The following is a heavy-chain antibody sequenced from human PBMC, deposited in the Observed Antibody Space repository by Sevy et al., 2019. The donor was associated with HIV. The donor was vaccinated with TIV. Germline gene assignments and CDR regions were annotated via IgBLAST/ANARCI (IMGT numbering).Heavy chain of an antibody. V-gene: IGHV1-24*01. J-gene: IGHJ4*02. CDR1: GYTLTELS. CDR3: ASTRDYYDSSGYYFDY. Sequence: ASVKVSCKVSGYTLTELSIHWVRQAPGKGLEWLVTFDPEDGKTIYAQNFQGRVTMTEDTSTDTTYMELSSLRSEDTAVYYCASTRDYYDSSGYYFDYWGLGTLVTVSS. CDR2: FDPEDGKT. D-gene: IGHD3-22*01.